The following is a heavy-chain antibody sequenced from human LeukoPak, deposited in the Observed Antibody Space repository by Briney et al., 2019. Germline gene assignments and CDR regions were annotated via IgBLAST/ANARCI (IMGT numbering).Heavy chain of an antibody. V-gene: IGHV4-34*01. D-gene: IGHD2-2*01. J-gene: IGHJ4*02. CDR3: ARVLHCSSTSCYAGRLAYFDY. CDR2: INHSGST. CDR1: GGSFSGYY. Sequence: SETLSLTCAVYGGSFSGYYWSWIRQPPGKGLEWIGEINHSGSTNYNPSLKSRVTISVDTSKNQFSLKLSSVTAADTAVYYCARVLHCSSTSCYAGRLAYFDYWGQGTLVTVSS.